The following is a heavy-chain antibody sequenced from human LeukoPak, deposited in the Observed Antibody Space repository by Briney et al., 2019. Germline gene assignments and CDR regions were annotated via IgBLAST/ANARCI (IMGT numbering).Heavy chain of an antibody. CDR2: INSDGSST. J-gene: IGHJ4*02. CDR1: GFTFSSYW. Sequence: GGSLRLSCAASGFTFSSYWMHWVRQAPGKGLVWVSRINSDGSSTSYADSMKGRFTISRDNAKNTLYPQMNSLRAEDTAVYYCASDRSRDGYNLFDYWGQGTLVTVSS. V-gene: IGHV3-74*01. CDR3: ASDRSRDGYNLFDY. D-gene: IGHD5-24*01.